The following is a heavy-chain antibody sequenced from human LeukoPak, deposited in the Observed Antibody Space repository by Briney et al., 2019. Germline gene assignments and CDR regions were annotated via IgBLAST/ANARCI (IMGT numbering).Heavy chain of an antibody. V-gene: IGHV1-8*01. J-gene: IGHJ4*02. CDR3: ARVNRDCSGGSCSYYFDY. D-gene: IGHD2-15*01. CDR1: GYTFTSYD. CDR2: MNPNSGNT. Sequence: ASVKVSCKASGYTFTSYDINWVRQATGQGLEWMGWMNPNSGNTGYAQKFQGRATMTRNTSISTAYMELSSLRSEDTAVYYCARVNRDCSGGSCSYYFDYWGQGTLVTVSS.